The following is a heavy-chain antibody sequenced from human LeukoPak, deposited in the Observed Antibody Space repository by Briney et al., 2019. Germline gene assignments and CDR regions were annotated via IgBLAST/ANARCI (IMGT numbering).Heavy chain of an antibody. V-gene: IGHV1-18*01. CDR3: ARDSTPYSSSCRTESDY. CDR2: ISAYNGNT. CDR1: GYTFTSYG. D-gene: IGHD6-6*01. Sequence: GASVKVSCKASGYTFTSYGISWVRQAPGQGLEWMGWISAYNGNTNYAQKLQGRVTMTTDTSTSTAYMELRSPRSDDTAVYYCARDSTPYSSSCRTESDYWGQGTLVTVSS. J-gene: IGHJ4*02.